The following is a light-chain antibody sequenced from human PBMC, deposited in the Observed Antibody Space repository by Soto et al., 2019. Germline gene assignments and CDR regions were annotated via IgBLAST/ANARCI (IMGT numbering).Light chain of an antibody. J-gene: IGLJ1*01. CDR2: EVN. CDR1: SIDVGGYNY. Sequence: LTHPPSASGSPGQSVAISCTGTSIDVGGYNYVSWYQQHPGKAPKLMIYEVNKRPSGVPDRFYGSKSGNTASLTVSGLQPEDEADYYCSSYAGSSNVFGTGTKVTVL. V-gene: IGLV2-8*01. CDR3: SSYAGSSNV.